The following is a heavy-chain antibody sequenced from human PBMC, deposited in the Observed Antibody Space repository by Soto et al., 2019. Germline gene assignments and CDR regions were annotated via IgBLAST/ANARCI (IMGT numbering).Heavy chain of an antibody. Sequence: QITLKESGPTLVKPTQTLTLTCTFSGFSLTSNAVGVGWFRQPTGQALEWLALIYWDDANHYSPSRKSRLTCTEDTSKTPVVLIMTNIDHVDTATYYCAHGSGWLFDFWGQGTRVTVSS. CDR2: IYWDDAN. CDR1: GFSLTSNAVG. J-gene: IGHJ4*02. V-gene: IGHV2-5*02. CDR3: AHGSGWLFDF. D-gene: IGHD6-19*01.